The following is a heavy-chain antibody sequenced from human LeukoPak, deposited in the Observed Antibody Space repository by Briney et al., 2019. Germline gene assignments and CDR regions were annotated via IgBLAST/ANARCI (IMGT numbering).Heavy chain of an antibody. D-gene: IGHD3-22*01. J-gene: IGHJ5*02. CDR3: ARDNPYYYDSSGYYSGYNWFDP. V-gene: IGHV3-21*01. CDR2: ISSSSSYI. CDR1: GFTFSSYS. Sequence: PGGSLRLSCAASGFTFSSYSMTWVRQAPGKGLEWVSSISSSSSYIYYADSVKGRFTISRDNAKNSLYLQMNSLRDEDTAVYYCARDNPYYYDSSGYYSGYNWFDPWGQGTLVTVSS.